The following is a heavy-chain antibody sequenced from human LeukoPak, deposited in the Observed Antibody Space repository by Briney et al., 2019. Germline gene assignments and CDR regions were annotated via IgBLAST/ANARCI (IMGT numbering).Heavy chain of an antibody. Sequence: SVKVSCKASGGTFSSYAISWVRQAPGQGLEWMGRIIPILGIANYAQKFQGRVTITADKSTSTAYMELSSLRSEDTAVYYCARGSSTSCCIFDYWGQGTLVTVSS. J-gene: IGHJ4*02. CDR3: ARGSSTSCCIFDY. V-gene: IGHV1-69*04. CDR2: IIPILGIA. D-gene: IGHD2-2*01. CDR1: GGTFSSYA.